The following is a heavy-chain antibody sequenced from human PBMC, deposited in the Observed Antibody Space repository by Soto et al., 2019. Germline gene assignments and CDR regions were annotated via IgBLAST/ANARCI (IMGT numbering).Heavy chain of an antibody. CDR3: ARNGTLTGYSFGMDV. Sequence: SVKVSCKASGGTFSDYTINWVRQAPGQRLEWMGGIIPIFDTANYAEKFQGRVTITADESTSTSYMEVSSLRSEDTAVYYCARNGTLTGYSFGMDVWGQGTMVTVS. CDR2: IIPIFDTA. J-gene: IGHJ6*02. V-gene: IGHV1-69*13. CDR1: GGTFSDYT. D-gene: IGHD1-1*01.